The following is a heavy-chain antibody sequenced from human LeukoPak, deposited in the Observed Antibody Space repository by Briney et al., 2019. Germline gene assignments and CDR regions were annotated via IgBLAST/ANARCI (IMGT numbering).Heavy chain of an antibody. J-gene: IGHJ4*02. Sequence: GGSLRLSCAASGFTFSSYWMGWVRQAPGKGLEWVAVISYDGSNKYYADSVKGRFTISRDNSKNTLYLQMNSLRAEDTAVYYCARDRTARGAYYFDYWGQGTLVTVSS. V-gene: IGHV3-30-3*01. CDR1: GFTFSSYW. D-gene: IGHD6-6*01. CDR2: ISYDGSNK. CDR3: ARDRTARGAYYFDY.